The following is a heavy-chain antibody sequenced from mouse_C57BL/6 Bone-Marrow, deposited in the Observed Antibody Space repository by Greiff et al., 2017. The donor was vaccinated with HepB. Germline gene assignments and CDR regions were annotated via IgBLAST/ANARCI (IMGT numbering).Heavy chain of an antibody. CDR2: ISDDGSYT. Sequence: EVHLVESGGGLVKPGGSLKLSCAASGFTFSSYAMSWVRQTPEKRLEWVATISDDGSYTYYPDNVKGRFTISRDNAKNNLYLQMSHLKSEDTAMYYCARGQDLLLGFAYWGQGTLVTVSA. CDR1: GFTFSSYA. V-gene: IGHV5-4*01. CDR3: ARGQDLLLGFAY. D-gene: IGHD1-1*01. J-gene: IGHJ3*01.